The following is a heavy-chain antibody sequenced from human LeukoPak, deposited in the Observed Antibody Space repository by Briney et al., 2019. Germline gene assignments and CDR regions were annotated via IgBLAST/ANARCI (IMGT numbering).Heavy chain of an antibody. V-gene: IGHV4-39*07. D-gene: IGHD6-19*01. J-gene: IGHJ5*02. Sequence: PSETLSLTCTVSGGSISSSNYYWGWIRQPPGKGLEWIGSIYYSGSTYYNPSLKSRVTISVDTSKNQFSLKLSSVTAADTAVYYCARLSAITPSVYSSGRHVANLGRVEKRNWFDPWGQGTLVTVSS. CDR3: ARLSAITPSVYSSGRHVANLGRVEKRNWFDP. CDR2: IYYSGST. CDR1: GGSISSSNYY.